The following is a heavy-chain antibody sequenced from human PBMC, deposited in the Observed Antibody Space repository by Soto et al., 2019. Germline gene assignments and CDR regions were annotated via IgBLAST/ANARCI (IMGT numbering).Heavy chain of an antibody. V-gene: IGHV1-69*13. D-gene: IGHD2-2*01. Sequence: GGSVKVSCQASGATFSRYSIRWVRQAPGQGLEWMGGIIPIFGTANYAQKFQGRVTLYLQMNSLRAEDTAVYYCAKDHRYCSSTSCYRPAGGMDVWGQGTTVTVSS. J-gene: IGHJ6*02. CDR3: AKDHRYCSSTSCYRPAGGMDV. CDR1: GATFSRYS. CDR2: IIPIFGTA.